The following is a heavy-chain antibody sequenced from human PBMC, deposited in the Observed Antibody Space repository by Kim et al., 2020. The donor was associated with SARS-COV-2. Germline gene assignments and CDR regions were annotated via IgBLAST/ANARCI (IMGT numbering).Heavy chain of an antibody. D-gene: IGHD3-10*01. Sequence: STYYNPSVKSRVTISVDTSKNQFSLKLSSVTAADTAVYYCARGPSFYFDYWGQGTLVTVSS. J-gene: IGHJ4*02. CDR3: ARGPSFYFDY. CDR2: ST. V-gene: IGHV4-30-2*05.